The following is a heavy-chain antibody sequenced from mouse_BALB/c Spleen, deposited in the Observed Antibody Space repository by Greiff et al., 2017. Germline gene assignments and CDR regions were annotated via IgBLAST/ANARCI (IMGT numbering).Heavy chain of an antibody. D-gene: IGHD3-2*01. CDR1: GYSITSDYA. Sequence: EVKLMESGPGLVKPSQSLSLTCTVTGYSITSDYAWNWIRQFPGNKLEWMGYISYSGSTSYNPSLKSRISITRDTSKNQFFLQLNSVTTEDTATYYCARKGWRQLGPYYAMDYWGQGTSVTVSS. CDR3: ARKGWRQLGPYYAMDY. CDR2: ISYSGST. V-gene: IGHV3-2*02. J-gene: IGHJ4*01.